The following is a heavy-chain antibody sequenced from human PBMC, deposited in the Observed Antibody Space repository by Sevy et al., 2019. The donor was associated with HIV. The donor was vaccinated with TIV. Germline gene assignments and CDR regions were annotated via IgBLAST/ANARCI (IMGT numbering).Heavy chain of an antibody. Sequence: GGSLRLSCAASGFTFGGSAMHWVRQASGKGLERVGRIRSKANNYATAHAASVKGRFTISRDDSKNTAYLQMNSLKTEDTAVYYCTRLGGTVVTPYYAMDVWCQGTTVTVSS. V-gene: IGHV3-73*01. D-gene: IGHD2-21*02. CDR1: GFTFGGSA. CDR2: IRSKANNYAT. CDR3: TRLGGTVVTPYYAMDV. J-gene: IGHJ6*02.